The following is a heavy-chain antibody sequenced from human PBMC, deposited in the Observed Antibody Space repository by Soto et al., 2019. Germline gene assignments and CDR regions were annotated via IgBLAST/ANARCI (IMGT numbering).Heavy chain of an antibody. CDR1: GFSLTTNNVG. J-gene: IGHJ6*02. D-gene: IGHD2-8*01. CDR2: IYGDDDT. CDR3: AHTNSLRYYYYNGFDV. V-gene: IGHV2-5*02. Sequence: QITLEESGPPLVSPTQTLTLTCTFSGFSLTTNNVGVGWIRQPPGKALEWLGFIYGDDDTRYSTPLKSRLTLTRDTSKNQVVLTMTNVDPVDTATYYCAHTNSLRYYYYNGFDVWGQGTTVTVS.